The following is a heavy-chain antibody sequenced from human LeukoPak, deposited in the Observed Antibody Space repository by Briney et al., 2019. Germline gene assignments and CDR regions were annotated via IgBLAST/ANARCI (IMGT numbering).Heavy chain of an antibody. V-gene: IGHV4-39*07. J-gene: IGHJ3*02. CDR2: IYYSGST. CDR1: GGPISSSSYY. CDR3: ARSYGYSYGLGAFDI. Sequence: SETLSLTCTVSGGPISSSSYYWGWIRQPPGKGLEWIGSIYYSGSTYYNPSLKSRVTISVDTSKNQFSLKLSSVTAADTAVYYCARSYGYSYGLGAFDIWGQGTMVTVSS. D-gene: IGHD5-18*01.